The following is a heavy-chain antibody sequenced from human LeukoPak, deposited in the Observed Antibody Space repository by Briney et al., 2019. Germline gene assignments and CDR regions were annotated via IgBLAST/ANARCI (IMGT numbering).Heavy chain of an antibody. D-gene: IGHD3-22*01. CDR1: GGSISGYY. Sequence: SETLSLTCTVSGGSISGYYGGWIRQPPGKGLEWIGYAYYSGSTGYNPSLKSRVTISVDTSKNQFSLNLSTVTAADTAVYYCARSFDSRGYYYYGMDVWGQGTTVTVSS. CDR3: ARSFDSRGYYYYGMDV. CDR2: AYYSGST. V-gene: IGHV4-59*01. J-gene: IGHJ6*02.